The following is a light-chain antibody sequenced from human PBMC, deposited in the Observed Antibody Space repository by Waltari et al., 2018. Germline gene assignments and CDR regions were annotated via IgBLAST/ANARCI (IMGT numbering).Light chain of an antibody. V-gene: IGKV3-20*01. Sequence: EIVLTQSPGTLSLSPGERVTLSCRASQSVSKYLAWYQQRTGQAPRLLLYHAPTRATGIPDRFSGRWSGTDFSLTISRLEPEDFAVYYCQHYVRLPATFGQGTRVEIK. J-gene: IGKJ1*01. CDR3: QHYVRLPAT. CDR1: QSVSKY. CDR2: HAP.